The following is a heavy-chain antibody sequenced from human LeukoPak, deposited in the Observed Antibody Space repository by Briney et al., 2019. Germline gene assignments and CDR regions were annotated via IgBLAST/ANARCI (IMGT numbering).Heavy chain of an antibody. CDR3: ARVGVVPAAIPDGFDI. V-gene: IGHV3-53*01. CDR2: IYSGGST. D-gene: IGHD2-2*01. CDR1: GFTFSSYW. J-gene: IGHJ3*02. Sequence: GGSLRLSCEASGFTFSSYWMSWVRQAPGKGLEWVSVIYSGGSTYYADSVKGRFTISRDNSKNTLYLQMNSLTAEDTAVYYCARVGVVPAAIPDGFDIWGQGTMVTVSS.